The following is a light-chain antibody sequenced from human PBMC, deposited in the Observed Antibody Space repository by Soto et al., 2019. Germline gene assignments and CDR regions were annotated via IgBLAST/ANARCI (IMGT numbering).Light chain of an antibody. Sequence: DIQLTQSPSFLSASVGDRVTITCRASQDISRYLAWYQQKAGKAPKLLIYAASTLQKGVPSRFSCSGSGTEFTLTISSLQPDDFATDYCQQLNTYPLFTFGPGSEVDI. CDR2: AAS. CDR1: QDISRY. CDR3: QQLNTYPLFT. V-gene: IGKV1-9*01. J-gene: IGKJ3*01.